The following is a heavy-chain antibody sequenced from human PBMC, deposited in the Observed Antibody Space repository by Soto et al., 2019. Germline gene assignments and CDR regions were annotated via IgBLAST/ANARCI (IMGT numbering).Heavy chain of an antibody. V-gene: IGHV3-7*04. D-gene: IGHD3-22*01. CDR1: GFTFSSYW. J-gene: IGHJ4*02. Sequence: GGSLILSCAASGFTFSSYWMSGARQAPGKGLEWVANIKQDGSEKYYVDSVKGRFTISRDNAKNSLYLQMNSLRAEDTAVYYCARDPSVYYDSSGYYEFDYWGQGTLVTVSS. CDR3: ARDPSVYYDSSGYYEFDY. CDR2: IKQDGSEK.